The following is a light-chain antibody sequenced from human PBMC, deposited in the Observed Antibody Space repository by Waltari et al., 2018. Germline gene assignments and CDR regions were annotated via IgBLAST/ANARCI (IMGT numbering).Light chain of an antibody. Sequence: DIQMTQFPSSLSASVGDNITISCRASQTIDAYLNWYQQRPPKAPKLLMYTASRLQSGAPSRFSGSGSGTVFTLNVSSLQPEDFATYYCQQTYSVPYTFGQGIKVEIK. CDR1: QTIDAY. J-gene: IGKJ2*01. CDR3: QQTYSVPYT. CDR2: TAS. V-gene: IGKV1-39*01.